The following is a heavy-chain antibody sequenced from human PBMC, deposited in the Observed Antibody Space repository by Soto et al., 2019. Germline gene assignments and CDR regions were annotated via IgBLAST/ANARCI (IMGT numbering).Heavy chain of an antibody. CDR3: ARSGYSGYTSGPATPGGDYYGMDV. V-gene: IGHV1-69*13. CDR2: IIPIFGTA. D-gene: IGHD5-12*01. CDR1: GGTFSSYA. Sequence: GASVKVSCKASGGTFSSYAISWVRQAPGQGLEWMGGIIPIFGTANYAQKFQGRVTITADESTSTAYMELSSLRSEDTAVYYCARSGYSGYTSGPATPGGDYYGMDVWGQGTTVTVS. J-gene: IGHJ6*02.